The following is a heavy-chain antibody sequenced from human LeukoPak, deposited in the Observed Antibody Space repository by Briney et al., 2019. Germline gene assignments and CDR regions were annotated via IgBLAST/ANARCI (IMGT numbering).Heavy chain of an antibody. CDR2: IYSGGST. CDR1: GFTVSSNY. J-gene: IGHJ4*02. D-gene: IGHD3-9*01. V-gene: IGHV3-66*01. CDR3: ARVVWGYFGGGSFDY. Sequence: GGSLRLSCAASGFTVSSNYMSWVRQAPGKGLEWVSVIYSGGSTYYADSVKGRFTISRDNSKNTLYLQMNSLRAEDTAVYYCARVVWGYFGGGSFDYWGQGTLVTVSS.